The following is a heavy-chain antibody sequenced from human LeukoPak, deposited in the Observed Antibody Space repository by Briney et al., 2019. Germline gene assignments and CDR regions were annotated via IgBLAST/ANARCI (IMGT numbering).Heavy chain of an antibody. J-gene: IGHJ6*02. Sequence: PGGSLRLSCAASGFTFSSYSMNWVCQAPGKGLEWVSSISSSSSYIYYADSVKGRFTISRDNAKNSLYLQMNSLRAEDTAVYYCARDPGYYYGMDVWGQGTTVTVSS. CDR1: GFTFSSYS. V-gene: IGHV3-21*01. CDR2: ISSSSSYI. CDR3: ARDPGYYYGMDV.